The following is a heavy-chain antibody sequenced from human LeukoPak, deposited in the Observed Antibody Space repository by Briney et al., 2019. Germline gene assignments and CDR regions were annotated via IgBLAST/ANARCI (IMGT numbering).Heavy chain of an antibody. V-gene: IGHV3-7*01. CDR3: ARELGYAKYFDY. D-gene: IGHD1-1*01. CDR2: IKQDRSEK. J-gene: IGHJ4*02. CDR1: GFTFSSYW. Sequence: RGSLRLSCAASGFTFSSYWMSWVRQAPGKGLEWVGDIKQDRSEKNYVDSVKGRFTISRDNAKNSLYLQMNSLRAEDTAVYYCARELGYAKYFDYWGQGTLVTVSS.